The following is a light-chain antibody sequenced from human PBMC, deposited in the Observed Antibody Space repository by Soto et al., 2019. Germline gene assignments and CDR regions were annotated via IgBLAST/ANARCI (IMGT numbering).Light chain of an antibody. J-gene: IGKJ5*01. CDR1: QAISTY. Sequence: DIQMTQSPSSLSASVGDRVTITCRTGQAISTYLNWYQHKPGTAPRLLVYGASRLQSGVPSRFSGSGSGTHFTLTISARQPEDVATYYCQQSHTTPTTFGQGTRVDIK. CDR3: QQSHTTPTT. CDR2: GAS. V-gene: IGKV1-39*01.